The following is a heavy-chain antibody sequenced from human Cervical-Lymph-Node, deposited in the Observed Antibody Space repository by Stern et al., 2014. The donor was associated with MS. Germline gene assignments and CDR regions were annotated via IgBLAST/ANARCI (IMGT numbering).Heavy chain of an antibody. D-gene: IGHD3-3*01. CDR1: GYTLTELS. CDR3: ATDRDDFRSGYSAPTKGYGLDV. V-gene: IGHV1-24*01. J-gene: IGHJ6*02. Sequence: QLVQSGAEVKKPGASVKVSCKVSGYTLTELSMHWVRQAPGKGLEWMGGFDPEDGETIYSQKFQGRVTMTEDTFTDTAYMELSSLRSEDTAVYYCATDRDDFRSGYSAPTKGYGLDVWGQGTTVTVTS. CDR2: FDPEDGET.